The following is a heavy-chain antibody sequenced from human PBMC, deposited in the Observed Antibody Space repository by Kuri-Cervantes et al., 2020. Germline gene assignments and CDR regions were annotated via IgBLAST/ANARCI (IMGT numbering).Heavy chain of an antibody. CDR1: GGSFSGYY. J-gene: IGHJ5*02. CDR2: INHSGSI. D-gene: IGHD1-7*01. V-gene: IGHV4-34*01. Sequence: SETLSLTCAVYGGSFSGYYWSWIRQPPGKGLEWIGEINHSGSINYNPSLKSRVTISVDTSKNQFSLKLSSVTAADTAVYYCARGGGRYNWNYGGGWFDPWGQGTLVTVSS. CDR3: ARGGGRYNWNYGGGWFDP.